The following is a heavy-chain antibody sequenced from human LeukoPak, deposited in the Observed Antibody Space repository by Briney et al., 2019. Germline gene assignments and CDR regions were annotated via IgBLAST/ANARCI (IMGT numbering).Heavy chain of an antibody. CDR3: ARDLGLGYSYAAY. D-gene: IGHD5-18*01. V-gene: IGHV1-2*02. J-gene: IGHJ4*02. Sequence: ASVKVSCKASGYTFTGYYMHWVRQAPGQGLEWMGWIIPNSGGTNYAQKFQGRVTMTRDTSISTAYMELSRLRSDDTAVYYCARDLGLGYSYAAYWGQGTLVTVSS. CDR2: IIPNSGGT. CDR1: GYTFTGYY.